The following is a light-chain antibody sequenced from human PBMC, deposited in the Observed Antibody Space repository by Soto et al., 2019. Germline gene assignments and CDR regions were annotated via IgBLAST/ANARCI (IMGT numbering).Light chain of an antibody. CDR2: GAS. CDR1: QSVSNS. J-gene: IGKJ5*01. V-gene: IGKV3D-15*01. CDR3: QQYTNWPPIT. Sequence: EIVMTQSPGTLSVSPGERATLSCRASQSVSNSLAWYQQRPGQAPRLLIYGASTRATGIPARFSGGGSGTEFTLTISSLQSEDFAVYYCQQYTNWPPITFGQGTRLEIK.